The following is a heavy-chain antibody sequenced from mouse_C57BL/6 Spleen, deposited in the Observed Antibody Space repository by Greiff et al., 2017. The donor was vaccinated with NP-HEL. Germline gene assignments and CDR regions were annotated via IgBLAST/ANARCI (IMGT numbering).Heavy chain of an antibody. Sequence: QVHVKQSGAELARPGASVKLSCKASGYTFTSYGISWVKQRTGQGLEWIGEIYPRSGNTYYNEKFKGKATLTADKSSSTAYMELRSLTSEDSAVYFCARRGTTVVATDFDVWGTGTTVTVSS. CDR2: IYPRSGNT. CDR1: GYTFTSYG. J-gene: IGHJ1*03. D-gene: IGHD1-1*01. V-gene: IGHV1-81*01. CDR3: ARRGTTVVATDFDV.